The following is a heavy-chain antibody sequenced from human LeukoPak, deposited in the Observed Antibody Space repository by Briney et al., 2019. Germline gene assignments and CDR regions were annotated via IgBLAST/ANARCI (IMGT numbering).Heavy chain of an antibody. J-gene: IGHJ4*02. CDR1: GYSFTSYW. CDR2: IYPGDSHI. V-gene: IGHV5-51*01. Sequence: GESLKMSCKASGYSFTSYWIGWVRQMPGKGLEWMGIIYPGDSHIRYSPSFQGQVTISVDKSINTAYLQWSSLKASDTAMYYCTRPPFYWGQGTLVTVSS. CDR3: TRPPFY.